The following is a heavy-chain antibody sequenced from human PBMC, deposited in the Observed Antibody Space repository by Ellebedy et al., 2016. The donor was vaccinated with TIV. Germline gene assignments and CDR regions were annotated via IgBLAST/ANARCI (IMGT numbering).Heavy chain of an antibody. D-gene: IGHD3-22*01. CDR3: ASMSSGYVAS. Sequence: PGGSLRLSCAASGFSFRSYWMGWVRQAPGKGLEWVANIYQDGGVQYYADSVKGRFTISRDNAKTSLYLQMNNLRPDDTALYYCASMSSGYVASWGQGTRVIVSS. CDR2: IYQDGGVQ. CDR1: GFSFRSYW. V-gene: IGHV3-7*01. J-gene: IGHJ4*02.